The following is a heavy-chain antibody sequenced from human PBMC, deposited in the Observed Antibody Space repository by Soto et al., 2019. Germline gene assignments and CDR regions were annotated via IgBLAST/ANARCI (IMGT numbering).Heavy chain of an antibody. J-gene: IGHJ4*02. Sequence: SETLSLTCTVSGGSISSYYWSWIRQPPGKGLEWIGYIYYSGSTNYNPSLKSRVTISVDTSKNQFSLKLSSVTAADTAVYYCARVRDWNYFDYWGQGTLVTVSS. CDR1: GGSISSYY. CDR2: IYYSGST. V-gene: IGHV4-59*01. D-gene: IGHD1-1*01. CDR3: ARVRDWNYFDY.